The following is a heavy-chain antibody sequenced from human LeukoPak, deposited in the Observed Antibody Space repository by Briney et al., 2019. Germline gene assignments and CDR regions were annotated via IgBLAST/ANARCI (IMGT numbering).Heavy chain of an antibody. CDR3: ARRLWFGAPGGMDV. D-gene: IGHD3-10*01. Sequence: PSETLSLTCAVYGGSFSGYYWSWIRQPPGKGLEWIGEINHSGSTNYNPSLKSRVTISVDTSKNQFSLKLSSVTAADTAVYYCARRLWFGAPGGMDVWGQGTTVTVSS. J-gene: IGHJ6*02. V-gene: IGHV4-34*01. CDR2: INHSGST. CDR1: GGSFSGYY.